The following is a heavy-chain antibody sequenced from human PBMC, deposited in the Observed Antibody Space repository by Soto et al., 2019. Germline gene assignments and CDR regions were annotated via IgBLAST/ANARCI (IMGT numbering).Heavy chain of an antibody. V-gene: IGHV1-69*02. CDR2: IIPILGIA. D-gene: IGHD4-4*01. CDR3: ARVTRLTNPYYYYYYMDV. Sequence: ASVKVSCKASGGTFSSYTISWVRQAPGQGLEWMGRIIPILGIANYAQKFQGRVTITADKSTSTAYMELSSLRSEDTAVYYCARVTRLTNPYYYYYYMDVWGKGTTVTVSS. J-gene: IGHJ6*03. CDR1: GGTFSSYT.